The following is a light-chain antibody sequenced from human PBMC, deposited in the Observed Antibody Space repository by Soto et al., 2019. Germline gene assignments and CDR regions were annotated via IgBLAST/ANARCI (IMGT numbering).Light chain of an antibody. CDR1: QSISTW. J-gene: IGKJ4*01. CDR3: QQYNTCPLT. Sequence: DIQMTQSPSTLSASVGDRVTITCRASQSISTWLAWYQQKPGKAPKLLIYKASSLESGVPSRFSGSGSGTEFTLTISSLQPDDFATYYCQQYNTCPLTFGGGTTVEGK. V-gene: IGKV1-5*03. CDR2: KAS.